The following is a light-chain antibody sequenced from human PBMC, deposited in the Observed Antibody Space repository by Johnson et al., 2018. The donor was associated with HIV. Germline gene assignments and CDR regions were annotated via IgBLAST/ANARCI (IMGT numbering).Light chain of an antibody. CDR3: GTWDSSLSAGQGV. V-gene: IGLV1-51*02. CDR2: ENN. J-gene: IGLJ1*01. Sequence: QSVLSQPPSVSAAPGQKVTISCSGSSSNIGNNYVSWYQQLPGTAPKLLIYENNKRPSGIPDRFSGSKSGTSATLGITGLQTGAEADYYCGTWDSSLSAGQGVFGTGTKVTVL. CDR1: SSNIGNNY.